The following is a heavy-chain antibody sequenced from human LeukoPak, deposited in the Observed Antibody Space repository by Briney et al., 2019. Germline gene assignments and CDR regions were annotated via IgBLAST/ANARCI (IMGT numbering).Heavy chain of an antibody. J-gene: IGHJ4*02. Sequence: SETLSLTCTVSGGSITNYFWAWLRQPPGQGLEWIGYIHSSGPTNYNHSLKSRLTISVDASQNQFSLKLSSVTAADTAVYYCARIYSNYPYYIDYWGQGTLVTVSS. D-gene: IGHD4-11*01. CDR3: ARIYSNYPYYIDY. V-gene: IGHV4-4*09. CDR1: GGSITNYF. CDR2: IHSSGPT.